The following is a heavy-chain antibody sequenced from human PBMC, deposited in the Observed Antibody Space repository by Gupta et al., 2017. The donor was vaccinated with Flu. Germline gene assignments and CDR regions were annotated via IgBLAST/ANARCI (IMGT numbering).Heavy chain of an antibody. V-gene: IGHV3-30*03. Sequence: FTNNGLHWVRQAPGKGLEWVAVISYDGSNKYYADSVKGRFTISRDNSKNTLYLQMNSLRAEDTAVYLCARDRYSNYGYIDVWGKGTTVTVSS. J-gene: IGHJ6*03. CDR1: FTNNG. CDR3: ARDRYSNYGYIDV. CDR2: ISYDGSNK. D-gene: IGHD4-4*01.